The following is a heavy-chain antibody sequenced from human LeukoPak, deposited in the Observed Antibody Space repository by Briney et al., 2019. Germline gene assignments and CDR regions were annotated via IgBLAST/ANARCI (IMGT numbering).Heavy chain of an antibody. J-gene: IGHJ4*02. V-gene: IGHV3-23*01. D-gene: IGHD3-10*01. CDR1: GFTFSSYA. CDR3: APRDGSGPFGY. CDR2: ISGSGGST. Sequence: PGGSLTLSCAASGFTFSSYAMSWVRQAPGKGLEWVSAISGSGGSTYYADSVKGRFTISRDNSKNTLYLQMNSLRAEDTAVYYCAPRDGSGPFGYWGQGTLVTVSS.